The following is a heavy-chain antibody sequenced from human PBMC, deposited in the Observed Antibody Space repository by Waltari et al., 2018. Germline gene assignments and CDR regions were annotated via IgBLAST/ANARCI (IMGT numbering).Heavy chain of an antibody. CDR3: AADRGNGLYFDY. Sequence: QVQLQESGPGLVKPSGTLSLTCAVSGASISSNYWGSWVRQSPGKGVEWIGQIHHSGRTDSTPSLKSRITMSVDKSKNQFSLNLSSVNDADTAVYYCAADRGNGLYFDYWGQGTLVTVSS. D-gene: IGHD2-15*01. V-gene: IGHV4-4*02. CDR2: IHHSGRT. J-gene: IGHJ4*02. CDR1: GASISSNYW.